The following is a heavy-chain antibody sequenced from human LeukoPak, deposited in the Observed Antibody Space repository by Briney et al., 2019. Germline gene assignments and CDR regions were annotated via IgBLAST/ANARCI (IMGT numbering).Heavy chain of an antibody. CDR1: WLTLSCYG. D-gene: IGHD6-6*01. CDR2: IWYDESKQ. Sequence: SGGSLRHSCSASWLTLSCYGLHWVRQAPPKGREGVALIWYDESKQCYADSVQGSFTISRDNSKNTLYMQINSLRAEDTAVYYGAKDRIRGSSSSWGGGFDDWGQGTLVTVSS. CDR3: AKDRIRGSSSSWGGGFDD. V-gene: IGHV3-33*06. J-gene: IGHJ4*02.